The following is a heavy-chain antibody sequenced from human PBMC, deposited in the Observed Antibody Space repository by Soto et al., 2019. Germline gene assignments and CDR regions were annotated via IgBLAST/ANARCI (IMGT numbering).Heavy chain of an antibody. V-gene: IGHV3-7*01. J-gene: IGHJ5*02. CDR2: INQDGSQK. CDR1: GFTLSNYW. D-gene: IGHD3-16*01. CDR3: ARVRKWGSGMNGFDP. Sequence: EVQLVESGGNLVQPGGSLRLSCLASGFTLSNYWMIWVRQAPGKGLEWVANINQDGSQKYYVDSVKGRFTISRDNAQISVYLQMSSLRVDDTAVYYCARVRKWGSGMNGFDPWGQGTLVTVSS.